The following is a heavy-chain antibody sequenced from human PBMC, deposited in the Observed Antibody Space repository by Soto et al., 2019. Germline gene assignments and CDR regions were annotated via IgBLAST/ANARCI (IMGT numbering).Heavy chain of an antibody. D-gene: IGHD5-18*01. CDR2: INHSGST. Sequence: SETLSLTCAVYGGSFSGYYWSWIRQPPGKGLEWIGEINHSGSTNYNPSLKSRVTISVDTSKNQFSLKLSSVTAADTAVYYCARGTAMVHGHNWFDPWGQGTLVTVSS. CDR1: GGSFSGYY. CDR3: ARGTAMVHGHNWFDP. V-gene: IGHV4-34*01. J-gene: IGHJ5*02.